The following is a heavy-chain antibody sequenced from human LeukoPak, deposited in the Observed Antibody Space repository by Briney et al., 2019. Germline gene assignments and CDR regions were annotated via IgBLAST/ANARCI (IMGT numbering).Heavy chain of an antibody. J-gene: IGHJ4*02. Sequence: GGSLRLSCAASGFTFSYYAMSWVRQAPGKGLEWVSAISGSGGSTYYADSVKGRFTISRDNSKNTLYLQMNSLRAEDTAVYYCARDRSVKGGSSGPLVGGYFDYWGQGTLVTVSS. D-gene: IGHD3-22*01. CDR2: ISGSGGST. CDR3: ARDRSVKGGSSGPLVGGYFDY. V-gene: IGHV3-23*01. CDR1: GFTFSYYA.